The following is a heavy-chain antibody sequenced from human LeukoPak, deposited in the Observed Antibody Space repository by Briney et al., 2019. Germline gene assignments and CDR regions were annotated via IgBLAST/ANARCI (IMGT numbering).Heavy chain of an antibody. CDR3: AREEAAGPMAFDY. Sequence: ASATVSCKASGGTFSSYAISWVRQAPGQGLEWMGRIIPILGIANYAQKFQGRVTITADKSTSTAYMELSSLRSEDTAVYYCAREEAAGPMAFDYWGQGTLVTVSS. V-gene: IGHV1-69*04. D-gene: IGHD6-13*01. CDR2: IIPILGIA. CDR1: GGTFSSYA. J-gene: IGHJ4*02.